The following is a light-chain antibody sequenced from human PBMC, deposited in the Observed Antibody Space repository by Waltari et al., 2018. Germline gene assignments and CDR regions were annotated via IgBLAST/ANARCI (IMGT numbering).Light chain of an antibody. CDR2: GAS. CDR1: QSVSSNY. V-gene: IGKV3-20*01. J-gene: IGKJ4*01. CDR3: QQYASSPLT. Sequence: EIVLTQSPGSLSLSPGERATLSCRASQSVSSNYLAWYQQKPGQAPRLFIYGASNRATGIPDRFSGSGSGTDFTLTITRLEPEECAVYYCQQYASSPLTFGGGTKVEIK.